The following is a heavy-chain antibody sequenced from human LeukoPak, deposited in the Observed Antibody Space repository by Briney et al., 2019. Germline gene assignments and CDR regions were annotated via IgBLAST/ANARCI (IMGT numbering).Heavy chain of an antibody. J-gene: IGHJ4*02. CDR1: GGTFSSYA. D-gene: IGHD5-18*01. CDR3: ARPDEDRGYSYGYNY. V-gene: IGHV1-69*13. Sequence: ASVKVSCKASGGTFSSYAISWVRQAPGQGLEWMGGIIPIFGTANYAQKFQGRVTITADESTSTAYMELSSLRSEDTAVYYCARPDEDRGYSYGYNYWGQGTLVTVSS. CDR2: IIPIFGTA.